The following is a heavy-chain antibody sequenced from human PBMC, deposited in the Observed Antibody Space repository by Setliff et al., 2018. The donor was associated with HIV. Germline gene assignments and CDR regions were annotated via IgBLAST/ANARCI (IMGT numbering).Heavy chain of an antibody. V-gene: IGHV3-21*01. D-gene: IGHD3-10*01. J-gene: IGHJ4*02. CDR2: ISSSSYI. CDR3: ARLLRGGGDYFDY. CDR1: GFTFSNYK. Sequence: GGSLRLSCAASGFTFSNYKMIWVRQAPGKGLEWVSSISSSSYIYYADSVKGRFTISRDNAKNSLYLQMNSLRAEDTAIYYCARLLRGGGDYFDYWGQGTLVTVSS.